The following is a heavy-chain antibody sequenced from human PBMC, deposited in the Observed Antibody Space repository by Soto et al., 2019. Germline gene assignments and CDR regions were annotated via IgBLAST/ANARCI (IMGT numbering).Heavy chain of an antibody. V-gene: IGHV1-2*02. J-gene: IGHJ5*02. CDR2: INPNSGGT. CDR3: ARAGSRGYQLKNWFDP. Sequence: SVKVSCKASGYTFTGYYMHWVRQAPGQGLEWMGWINPNSGGTNYAQKFQGRVTMTRDTSISTAYMELSRLRSDDTAVYYCARAGSRGYQLKNWFDPWGQGTLVTVSS. D-gene: IGHD2-2*01. CDR1: GYTFTGYY.